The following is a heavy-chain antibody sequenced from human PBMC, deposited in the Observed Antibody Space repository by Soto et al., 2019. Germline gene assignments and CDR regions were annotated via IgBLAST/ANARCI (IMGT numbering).Heavy chain of an antibody. CDR3: ARGILLMYYYGSGYRGDFDY. V-gene: IGHV4-59*12. Sequence: SETLSLTCTVSGGSISSYYWSWIRQPPGKGLEWIGYIYYSGSTNYNPSLKSRVTISVDTSKNQFSLKLSSVTAADTAVYYCARGILLMYYYGSGYRGDFDYWGQGTLVTVSS. J-gene: IGHJ4*02. D-gene: IGHD3-10*01. CDR2: IYYSGST. CDR1: GGSISSYY.